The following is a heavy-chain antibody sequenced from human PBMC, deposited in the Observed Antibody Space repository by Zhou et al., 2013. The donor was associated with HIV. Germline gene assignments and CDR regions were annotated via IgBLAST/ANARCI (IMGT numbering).Heavy chain of an antibody. CDR3: ARSIRAGISGVIIPIYYMDV. CDR2: IIPILDSA. CDR1: GYTFSAYY. J-gene: IGHJ6*03. D-gene: IGHD3-3*01. Sequence: QGHLVQSGAALTNPGASVKVSCKASGYTFSAYYMHWVRQAPGQGLEWMGGIIPILDSADYAQNFHDRLTITADESTSTVYIELRSLRSDDTAVYYCARSIRAGISGVIIPIYYMDVWGKGTTVTVSS. V-gene: IGHV1-69*13.